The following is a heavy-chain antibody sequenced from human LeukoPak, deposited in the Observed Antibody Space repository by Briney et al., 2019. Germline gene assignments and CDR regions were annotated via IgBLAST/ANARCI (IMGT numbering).Heavy chain of an antibody. V-gene: IGHV3-21*01. J-gene: IGHJ4*02. CDR2: ISSSSSYI. D-gene: IGHD3-3*01. Sequence: GGSLRLSCAASGFTFSSYSMNWVRQAPGKGLEWVSSISSSSSYIYYADSVKGRFTISRDNAKNSLYLQMNSLRAEDTAVYYCARDLGSGYPRYYWGQGTLVTVSS. CDR3: ARDLGSGYPRYY. CDR1: GFTFSSYS.